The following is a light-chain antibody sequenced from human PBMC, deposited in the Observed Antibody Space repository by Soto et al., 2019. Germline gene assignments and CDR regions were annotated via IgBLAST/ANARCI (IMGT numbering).Light chain of an antibody. CDR1: QAIRTA. Sequence: IQLTQSPSSLSASVGDSVTITCRASQAIRTALGWYQQRPGKVPKLLIYAASTLQSGVPSRFSGSGSGTDFTLTISSLQPEDSATYYCQQSYSMPWTFGQGTKVDIK. J-gene: IGKJ1*01. CDR3: QQSYSMPWT. CDR2: AAS. V-gene: IGKV1-39*01.